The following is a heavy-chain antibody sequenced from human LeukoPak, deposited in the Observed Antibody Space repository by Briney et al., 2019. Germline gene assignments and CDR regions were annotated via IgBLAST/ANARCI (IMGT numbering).Heavy chain of an antibody. CDR3: AKGYCRGNSCYDDRGAFDY. V-gene: IGHV3-21*04. J-gene: IGHJ4*02. Sequence: GSLRLSCATSGFTFSAYSMNWVRQAPGKGLEWVSSISGSSIYINYADSVKGRFTISSDNAKNSLYLQMNSLRAEDTAVYYCAKGYCRGNSCYDDRGAFDYWGQGTLVTVSS. CDR1: GFTFSAYS. CDR2: ISGSSIYI. D-gene: IGHD2-2*01.